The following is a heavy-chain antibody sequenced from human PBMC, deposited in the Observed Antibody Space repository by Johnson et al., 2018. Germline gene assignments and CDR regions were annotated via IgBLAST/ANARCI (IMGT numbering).Heavy chain of an antibody. J-gene: IGHJ3*01. CDR2: ISGSGGST. Sequence: VQLVQSGGGVVQPGRSLRLSCAASGFTFSSYAMSWVRQAPGKGLEWVSAISGSGGSTYYADSVKGRFTISRDNSKNTVYLQMNGLGAEDTAVYYCVGDRGDCPSGGFDLWGQGTMVTVSS. CDR3: VGDRGDCPSGGFDL. D-gene: IGHD2-21*01. V-gene: IGHV3-23*04. CDR1: GFTFSSYA.